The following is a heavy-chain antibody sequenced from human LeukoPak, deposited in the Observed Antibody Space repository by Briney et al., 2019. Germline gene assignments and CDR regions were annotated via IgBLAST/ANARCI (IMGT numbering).Heavy chain of an antibody. CDR1: GYTFTGYY. V-gene: IGHV1-18*04. CDR2: INAYNGNT. J-gene: IGHJ5*02. D-gene: IGHD5-24*01. Sequence: ASVKVSCEASGYTFTGYYMHWVRQAPGQGLEWMGWINAYNGNTNYAQKLQGRVTMTTDTSTSTAYMELRSLRSDDTAVYYCARAATADYWFDPWGQGTLVTVSS. CDR3: ARAATADYWFDP.